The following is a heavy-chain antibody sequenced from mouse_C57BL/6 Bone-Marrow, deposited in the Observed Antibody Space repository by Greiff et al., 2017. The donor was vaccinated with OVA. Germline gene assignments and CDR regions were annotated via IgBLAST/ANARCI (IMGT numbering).Heavy chain of an antibody. D-gene: IGHD1-1*01. CDR2: IDPSDSYT. CDR1: GYTFTSYW. CDR3: ARSPYYYGSSYVGYYFDY. Sequence: QVQLQQPGAELVMPGASVKLSCKASGYTFTSYWMHWVKQRPGQGLEWIGEIDPSDSYTNYNQKFKGKSTLTVDKSYSTAYMQLSRLTSEDSSVYYCARSPYYYGSSYVGYYFDYWGQGTTLTVSS. V-gene: IGHV1-69*01. J-gene: IGHJ2*01.